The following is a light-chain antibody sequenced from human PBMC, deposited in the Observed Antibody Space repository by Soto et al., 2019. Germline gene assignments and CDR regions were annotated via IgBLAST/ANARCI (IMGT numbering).Light chain of an antibody. CDR1: RSNIGTNS. CDR2: SNN. Sequence: QLVLTQPPSASGTPGQSVIISCSGSRSNIGTNSVNWYQQLPGTAPKLVIYSNNQRPSGVPDRFSGSKSGTSASLAISGLRSEDEADYFCAAWDGSLDGSFVFGTGTKLTVL. J-gene: IGLJ1*01. V-gene: IGLV1-47*02. CDR3: AAWDGSLDGSFV.